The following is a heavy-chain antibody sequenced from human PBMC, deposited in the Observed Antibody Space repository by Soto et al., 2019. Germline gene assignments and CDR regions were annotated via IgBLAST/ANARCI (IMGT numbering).Heavy chain of an antibody. J-gene: IGHJ6*02. CDR1: GYTFTSYG. CDR2: ISAYNGNT. V-gene: IGHV1-18*01. CDR3: ASYHLNSYYYGMDV. Sequence: QVQLVQSGAAVKKPGASVKVSCKASGYTFTSYGFSWVRQAPGQGLEWMGWISAYNGNTNYAQKLQGRVTMTTDTSTSTAYFELRSLRSDDTAVYYCASYHLNSYYYGMDVWGQGTTVTVSS.